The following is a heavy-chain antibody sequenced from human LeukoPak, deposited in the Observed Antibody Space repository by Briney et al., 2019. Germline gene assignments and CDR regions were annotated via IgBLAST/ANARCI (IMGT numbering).Heavy chain of an antibody. V-gene: IGHV3-7*01. CDR2: IKQDGSEK. CDR3: AREKGYSYGPYFDY. J-gene: IGHJ4*02. Sequence: PGGSLRLSCAASGFTFSSYWMSWVRQAPGKGLEWVANIKQDGSEKYYVDSVKGRFTISRDNAKNSLYLQMNSLRAEDMAVYYCAREKGYSYGPYFDYWGQGTLVTVSS. CDR1: GFTFSSYW. D-gene: IGHD5-18*01.